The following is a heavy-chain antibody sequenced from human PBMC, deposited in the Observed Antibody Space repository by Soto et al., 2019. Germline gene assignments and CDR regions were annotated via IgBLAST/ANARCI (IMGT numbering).Heavy chain of an antibody. CDR1: GFTFSSYA. J-gene: IGHJ6*02. Sequence: GGSLRLSCAASGFTFSSYAMHWVRQAPGKGLEWVAVISYDGSNKYYADSVKGRFTISRDNSKNTLYLQMNSLRAEDTAVYYCARGGFEWELQKPPAPDYYYGMDVWGQGTTVTVSS. CDR3: ARGGFEWELQKPPAPDYYYGMDV. D-gene: IGHD1-26*01. CDR2: ISYDGSNK. V-gene: IGHV3-30-3*01.